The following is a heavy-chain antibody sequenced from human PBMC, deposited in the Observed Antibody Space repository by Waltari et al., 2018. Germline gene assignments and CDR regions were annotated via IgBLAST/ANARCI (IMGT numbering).Heavy chain of an antibody. J-gene: IGHJ3*02. Sequence: EVQLVESGGDLVQPGGSLRLSCAASGFTFSNLWLNWVRQAPGKGREWVGNINPNGNDKYSVDSVKGRFTSARDNAKKSLYLQMDGLRAEDTAIYHCTRGFFCGDKCDSVAFDIWGQGTMVTVSS. V-gene: IGHV3-7*01. CDR3: TRGFFCGDKCDSVAFDI. D-gene: IGHD2-15*01. CDR1: GFTFSNLW. CDR2: INPNGNDK.